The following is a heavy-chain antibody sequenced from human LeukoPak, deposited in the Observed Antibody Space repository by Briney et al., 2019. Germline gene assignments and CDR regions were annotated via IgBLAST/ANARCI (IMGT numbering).Heavy chain of an antibody. J-gene: IGHJ6*02. CDR3: ARSYYYGSGRNYYYYYGMDV. V-gene: IGHV4-59*01. Sequence: PSETLSLTCTVSGGSISSYYWSWIWQPPGKGLEWIGYIYYSGSTNYNPSLKSRVTISVDTSKNQFSLKLSSVTAADTAVYYCARSYYYGSGRNYYYYYGMDVWGQGTTVTVSS. D-gene: IGHD3-10*01. CDR1: GGSISSYY. CDR2: IYYSGST.